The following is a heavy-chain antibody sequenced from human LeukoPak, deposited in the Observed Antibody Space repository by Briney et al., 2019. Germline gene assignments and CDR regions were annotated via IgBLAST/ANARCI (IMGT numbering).Heavy chain of an antibody. V-gene: IGHV3-33*01. CDR3: ARGLSGSQSALDY. Sequence: PGGSLRLSCAASGFTFSSYGMHWVRQAPGKGLEWVAVIWYDGSNKYYADSVKGRFTISRDNSKNTLYLQMNSLRAEDTAVYYCARGLSGSQSALDYWGQGTLVTVSS. CDR1: GFTFSSYG. J-gene: IGHJ4*02. D-gene: IGHD1-26*01. CDR2: IWYDGSNK.